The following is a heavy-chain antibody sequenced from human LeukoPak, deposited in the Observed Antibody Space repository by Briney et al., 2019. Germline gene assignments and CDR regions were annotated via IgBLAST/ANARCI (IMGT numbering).Heavy chain of an antibody. D-gene: IGHD4-11*01. CDR1: GGSISSYY. Sequence: PSETLSLTCTVSGGSISSYYWSWIRQPPGKGLEWIGYIYYSGSTNYNPSLMSRVTISVDTSKNQFSLKLSSVTAADTAVYYCAREVGDGLQDYWGQGTLVTVSS. CDR2: IYYSGST. V-gene: IGHV4-59*01. CDR3: AREVGDGLQDY. J-gene: IGHJ4*02.